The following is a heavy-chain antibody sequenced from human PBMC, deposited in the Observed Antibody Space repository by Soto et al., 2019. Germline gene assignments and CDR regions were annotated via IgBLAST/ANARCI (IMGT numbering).Heavy chain of an antibody. CDR3: ARDPSRSSSMWFDP. CDR2: ITPIFGTA. V-gene: IGHV1-69*13. J-gene: IGHJ5*02. D-gene: IGHD6-6*01. CDR1: GGTFSSYA. Sequence: ASVKVSCKASGGTFSSYAISWVRQAPGQGLEWMGGITPIFGTANYAQKFQGRVTITADESTSTAYMELSSLRSEDTAVYYCARDPSRSSSMWFDPWGQGTLVTVSS.